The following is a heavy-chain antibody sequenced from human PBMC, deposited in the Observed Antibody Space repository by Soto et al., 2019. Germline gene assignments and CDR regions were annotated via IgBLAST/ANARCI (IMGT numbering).Heavy chain of an antibody. V-gene: IGHV4-39*01. Sequence: SETLSLTCTVSGGSIGIGDYYWGWIRQPPGKGLEWIGCIYYSGSTYYNPSLKSRVTISVDTSKNQFSLKLSSVTAADTAVYYCASHPATSVTPPPLLAYRGQGTLVPVSS. CDR1: GGSIGIGDYY. D-gene: IGHD4-17*01. CDR2: IYYSGST. CDR3: ASHPATSVTPPPLLAY. J-gene: IGHJ4*02.